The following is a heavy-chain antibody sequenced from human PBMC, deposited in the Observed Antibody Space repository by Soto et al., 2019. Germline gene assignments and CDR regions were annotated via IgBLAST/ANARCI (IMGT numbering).Heavy chain of an antibody. CDR2: INHSGST. D-gene: IGHD1-26*01. CDR3: ARLLSVGATRLYYYYGMDV. Sequence: SETLSLTCAVYGGSFSGYYWSWIRQPPGKGLEWIGEINHSGSTNYNPSLKSRVTISVDTSKNQFSLKLSSVTAADTAVYYCARLLSVGATRLYYYYGMDVWGQGTTVT. CDR1: GGSFSGYY. J-gene: IGHJ6*02. V-gene: IGHV4-34*01.